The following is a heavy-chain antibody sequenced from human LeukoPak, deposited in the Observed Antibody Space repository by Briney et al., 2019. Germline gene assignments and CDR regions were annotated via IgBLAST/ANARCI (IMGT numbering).Heavy chain of an antibody. V-gene: IGHV4-34*01. J-gene: IGHJ4*02. CDR2: INHSGST. Sequence: TSETLSLTCAVYSESFSGYYWTWIRQPPGKGLEWIGEINHSGSTSYNPSLKSRVTISVDTSKKQSSLNLSSVTAADTAVYYCAREDPEVVSATPFDDWGQGTLVTVSS. CDR1: SESFSGYY. CDR3: AREDPEVVSATPFDD. D-gene: IGHD2-15*01.